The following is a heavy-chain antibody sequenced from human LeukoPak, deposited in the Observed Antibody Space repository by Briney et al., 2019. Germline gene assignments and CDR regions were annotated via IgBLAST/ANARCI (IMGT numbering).Heavy chain of an antibody. V-gene: IGHV3-30-3*01. Sequence: GRSLRLSCAAPGFTFSSYAMHWVRQAPGKGLEWVAVISYDGSNKYYADSVKGRFTISRDNSKNTLYLQMNSLRAEDTAVYYCAKDRPFVVVTADFDYWGQGTLVTVSS. D-gene: IGHD2-21*02. CDR2: ISYDGSNK. CDR1: GFTFSSYA. CDR3: AKDRPFVVVTADFDY. J-gene: IGHJ4*02.